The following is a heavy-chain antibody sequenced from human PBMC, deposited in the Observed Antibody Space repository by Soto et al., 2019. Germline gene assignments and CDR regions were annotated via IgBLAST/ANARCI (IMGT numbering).Heavy chain of an antibody. CDR1: GFTVNNTS. Sequence: EVHLVETGGGLIQPGGSLRLSCAASGFTVNNTSMSWVRQPPGKGLEGVSIIYSGGDTDYADSVKGRFTISRDSSKNTVYIQMNNLRAEDTAVYYCARGDPFAVWGQGTLVSVSS. V-gene: IGHV3-53*02. CDR3: ARGDPFAV. CDR2: IYSGGDT. J-gene: IGHJ4*02.